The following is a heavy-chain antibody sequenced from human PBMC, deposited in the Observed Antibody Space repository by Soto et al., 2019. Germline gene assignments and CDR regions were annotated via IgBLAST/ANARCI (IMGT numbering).Heavy chain of an antibody. CDR3: ERGAFDYGSEIDYNTPFDY. CDR1: GYIFTSYG. Sequence: QVQLVQSAAEVKKPGASVKVSCKASGYIFTSYGINWVRQAPGQGLEWMGWIGLYIHNTNYAQKFQGRDTITTDTTTSTVYMELRSLTSDDTAVYSCERGAFDYGSEIDYNTPFDYWGQGTLVTVSS. V-gene: IGHV1-18*04. D-gene: IGHD3-10*01. CDR2: IGLYIHNT. J-gene: IGHJ4*02.